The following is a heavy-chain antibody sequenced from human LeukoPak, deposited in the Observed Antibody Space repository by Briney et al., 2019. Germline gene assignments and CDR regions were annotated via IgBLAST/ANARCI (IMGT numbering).Heavy chain of an antibody. V-gene: IGHV3-23*01. Sequence: GGSLRLSCAASGFSFSRFAMSWVRLALGEGLEWVSGISGSGDSTYYADSVKGRFTISRDNSKNTLDLQMNSLRAEDTAVFYCAGGFCSTSRCYLNPFDYWGQGTLVAVSS. CDR3: AGGFCSTSRCYLNPFDY. CDR2: ISGSGDST. D-gene: IGHD2-2*01. CDR1: GFSFSRFA. J-gene: IGHJ4*02.